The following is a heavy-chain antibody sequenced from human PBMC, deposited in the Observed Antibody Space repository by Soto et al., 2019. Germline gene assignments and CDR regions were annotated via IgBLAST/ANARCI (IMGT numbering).Heavy chain of an antibody. J-gene: IGHJ6*02. V-gene: IGHV4-39*01. Sequence: PSETLSLTCTVSGGSISSSSYYWGWIRQPPGKGLEWIGSIYYSGSTYYNPSLKSRVTISVDTSKNQFSLKLSFVTAADTAVYYCARLRTITGGFYGMDVWGQGTTVTVSS. D-gene: IGHD5-12*01. CDR1: GGSISSSSYY. CDR3: ARLRTITGGFYGMDV. CDR2: IYYSGST.